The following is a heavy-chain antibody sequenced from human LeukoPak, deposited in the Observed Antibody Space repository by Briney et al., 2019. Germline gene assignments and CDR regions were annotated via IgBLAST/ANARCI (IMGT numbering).Heavy chain of an antibody. V-gene: IGHV3-23*01. J-gene: IGHJ4*02. CDR2: ISGSGGST. Sequence: AGSLRLSCAASGFTFSSYSMNWVRQAPGKELEWVSAISGSGGSTYYADSVKGRFTISRDNSTNTLYLQMNSLRAEDTAVYYCAKDKGPTMIVVVPEIIGYWGQGTLVTVSS. CDR3: AKDKGPTMIVVVPEIIGY. CDR1: GFTFSSYS. D-gene: IGHD3-22*01.